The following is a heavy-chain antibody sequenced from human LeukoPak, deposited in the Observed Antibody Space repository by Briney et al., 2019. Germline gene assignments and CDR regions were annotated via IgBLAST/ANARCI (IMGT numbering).Heavy chain of an antibody. Sequence: GGSLRLSCAASAFTFSSHWMTWLRQAPGKGLEWVANIHQEGRTKYYADSVKGRFTISRDNANNALNLQINSLRAEDTALYYCARGDGTSSGLYFHYWGQGTLVTVSS. CDR1: AFTFSSHW. D-gene: IGHD6-6*01. J-gene: IGHJ4*02. V-gene: IGHV3-7*01. CDR2: IHQEGRTK. CDR3: ARGDGTSSGLYFHY.